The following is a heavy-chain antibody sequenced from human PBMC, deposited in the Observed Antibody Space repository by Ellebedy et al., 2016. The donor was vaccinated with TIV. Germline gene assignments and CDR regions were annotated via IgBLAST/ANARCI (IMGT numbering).Heavy chain of an antibody. CDR1: GGSFSGYY. D-gene: IGHD1-26*01. Sequence: MPSETLSLTCAVYGGSFSGYYWSWIRQPPGKGLEWIGEINHSGSTNYNPSLKSRVTISVDTSKNQFSLKLSSVTAADTAVYYCARGRYSGLLKKPGWFDPWGQGTLVTVSS. J-gene: IGHJ5*02. CDR3: ARGRYSGLLKKPGWFDP. V-gene: IGHV4-34*01. CDR2: INHSGST.